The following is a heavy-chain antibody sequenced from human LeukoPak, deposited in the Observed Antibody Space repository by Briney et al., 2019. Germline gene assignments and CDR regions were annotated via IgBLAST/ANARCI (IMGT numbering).Heavy chain of an antibody. D-gene: IGHD3-22*01. CDR2: IYYSGST. J-gene: IGHJ4*02. Sequence: SETLSLTCTVSGGSIGSHYWSWIRQPPGKGLEWIGYIYYSGSTNYSPSLKSRVTISVDTSKNQFSLKLSSVTAADTAVYYCARQYYYDSSDYFDYWGQGTLVTVSS. CDR1: GGSIGSHY. V-gene: IGHV4-59*11. CDR3: ARQYYYDSSDYFDY.